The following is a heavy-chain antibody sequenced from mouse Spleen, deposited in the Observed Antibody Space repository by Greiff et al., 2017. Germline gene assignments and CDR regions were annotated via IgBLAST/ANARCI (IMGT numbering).Heavy chain of an antibody. CDR3: AREGITTVVATDFDY. CDR2: IYPGDGDT. CDR1: GYAFSSSW. J-gene: IGHJ2*01. Sequence: VQLQQSGPELVKPGASVKISCKASGYAFSSSWMNWVKQRPGKGLEWIGRIYPGDGDTNYNGKFKGKATLTADKSSSTAYMQLSSLTSEDSAVYFCAREGITTVVATDFDYWGQGTTLTVSS. D-gene: IGHD1-1*01. V-gene: IGHV1-82*01.